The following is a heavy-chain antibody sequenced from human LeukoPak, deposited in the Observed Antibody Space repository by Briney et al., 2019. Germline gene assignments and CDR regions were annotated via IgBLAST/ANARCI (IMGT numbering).Heavy chain of an antibody. CDR2: INPNSGGT. D-gene: IGHD5-24*01. J-gene: IGHJ4*02. V-gene: IGHV1-2*02. CDR3: ARERWLHQFDY. Sequence: ASVKVSCKASGYTFTGYYMHWVRQAPGQGLEWMGWINPNSGGTSYAQKFQGRVTMTRDTSISTAYMELSRLRSDDTAVYYCARERWLHQFDYWGQGTLVTVSS. CDR1: GYTFTGYY.